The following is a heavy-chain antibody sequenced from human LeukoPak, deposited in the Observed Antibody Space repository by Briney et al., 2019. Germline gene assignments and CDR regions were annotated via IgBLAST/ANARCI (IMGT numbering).Heavy chain of an antibody. Sequence: GWSLRLSCAASGFTFSSYKMNWVRQAPGKRLEWVSSISSSGSYIYYADLVKGRFSISRDNAKNSLYLQMNSLRAEDTAVYYCARRESYGSGSYSFDYWGQGNLVTVSS. V-gene: IGHV3-21*01. J-gene: IGHJ4*02. CDR3: ARRESYGSGSYSFDY. D-gene: IGHD3-10*01. CDR2: ISSSGSYI. CDR1: GFTFSSYK.